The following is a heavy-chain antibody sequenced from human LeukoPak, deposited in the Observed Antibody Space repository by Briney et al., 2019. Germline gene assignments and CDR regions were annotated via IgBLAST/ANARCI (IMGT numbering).Heavy chain of an antibody. V-gene: IGHV3-48*03. CDR2: ISSSGSTI. Sequence: GGSLRLSCAASGFTFSSYEMNWVRQAPGKGLEWVSHISSSGSTIYYADSVKGRFTISRDNAKNSLYLQMNSLRAEDTAVYYCAELGITMIGSVWGKGTTVTISS. CDR1: GFTFSSYE. CDR3: AELGITMIGSV. D-gene: IGHD3-10*02. J-gene: IGHJ6*04.